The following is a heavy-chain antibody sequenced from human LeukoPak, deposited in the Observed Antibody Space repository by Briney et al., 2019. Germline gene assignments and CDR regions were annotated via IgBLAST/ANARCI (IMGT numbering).Heavy chain of an antibody. CDR2: IYAGDSDT. D-gene: IGHD5-18*01. CDR1: GYIFPNYW. V-gene: IGHV5-51*01. Sequence: GESLKISCKGSGYIFPNYWLGWVRQMPGKGLEWMGFIYAGDSDTTYSPSFQGQVTISADKSINTVYLQWSNLKASDTATYYCARPILRGYSYGLVYWGQGTLVTVSS. J-gene: IGHJ4*02. CDR3: ARPILRGYSYGLVY.